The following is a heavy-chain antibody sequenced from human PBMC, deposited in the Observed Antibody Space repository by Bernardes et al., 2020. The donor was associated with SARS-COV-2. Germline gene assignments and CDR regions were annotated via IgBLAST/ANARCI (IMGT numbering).Heavy chain of an antibody. V-gene: IGHV4-39*07. Sequence: SETLSLTCTVSGGSISSSSYYWGWIRQPPGKGLEWIGSIYYSGSTYYNPSLKSRVTISVDTSKNQFSLKLSSVTAADTAVYYCNSNYDYFDYWGQGTLVTVSS. CDR3: NSNYDYFDY. CDR2: IYYSGST. J-gene: IGHJ4*02. D-gene: IGHD4-4*01. CDR1: GGSISSSSYY.